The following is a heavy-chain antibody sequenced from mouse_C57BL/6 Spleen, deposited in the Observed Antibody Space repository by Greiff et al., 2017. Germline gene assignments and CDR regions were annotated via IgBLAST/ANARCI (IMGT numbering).Heavy chain of an antibody. CDR3: AREYYSNYAFAY. CDR1: GYSITSGYY. CDR2: ISYDGSN. V-gene: IGHV3-6*01. Sequence: EVHLVESGPGLVKPSQSLSLTCSVTGYSITSGYYWNWIRQFPGNKLEWMGYISYDGSNNYNPSLKNRISITRDTSKNQFFLKLNSVTTEDTATYYCAREYYSNYAFAYWGQGTLVTVSA. D-gene: IGHD2-5*01. J-gene: IGHJ3*01.